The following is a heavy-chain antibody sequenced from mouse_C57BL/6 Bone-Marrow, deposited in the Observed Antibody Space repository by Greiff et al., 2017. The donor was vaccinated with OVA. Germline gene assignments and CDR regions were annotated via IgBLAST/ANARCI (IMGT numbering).Heavy chain of an antibody. CDR3: ARHEMDY. Sequence: EVQVVESGGGLVQPGGSLKLSCAASGFTFSDYYMYWVRQTPEKRLEWVAYISNGGGSTYYPDTVKGRFTISRDNAKNTLYLQMSRLKSEDTAMYYCARHEMDYWGQGTSVTVSS. J-gene: IGHJ4*01. CDR2: ISNGGGST. V-gene: IGHV5-12*01. CDR1: GFTFSDYY.